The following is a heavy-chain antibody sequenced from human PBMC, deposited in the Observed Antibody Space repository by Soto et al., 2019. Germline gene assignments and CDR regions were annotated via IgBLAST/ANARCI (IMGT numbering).Heavy chain of an antibody. V-gene: IGHV3-7*01. J-gene: IGHJ4*02. D-gene: IGHD5-12*01. Sequence: RGSLRLSCAASGLTFSSYWMNWVRQAPGKGLEWVANIKLDGSEKKYVDSVKGRFTISRDNAKKSVFLQMNSLRVEDTAVYYCARDGGYSGYKYFHFRGQGPLVTLYS. CDR1: GLTFSSYW. CDR3: ARDGGYSGYKYFHF. CDR2: IKLDGSEK.